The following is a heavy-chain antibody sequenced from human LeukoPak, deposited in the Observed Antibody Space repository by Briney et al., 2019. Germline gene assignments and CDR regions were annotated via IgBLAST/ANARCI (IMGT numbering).Heavy chain of an antibody. Sequence: GGSLRPSCAASKFIFGDYNMIWVRQAPGKGLEWVSSISRSGNDKYYADSVKGRFTISRDNAKNSLYLQMNGLRAEDTAVYYCVRRETVFGVVTNFDYWGQGVLVTVSS. CDR3: VRRETVFGVVTNFDY. CDR1: KFIFGDYN. V-gene: IGHV3-21*01. J-gene: IGHJ4*02. D-gene: IGHD3-3*01. CDR2: ISRSGNDK.